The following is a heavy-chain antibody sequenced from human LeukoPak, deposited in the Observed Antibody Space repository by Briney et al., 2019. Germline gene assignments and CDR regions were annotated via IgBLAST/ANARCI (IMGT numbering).Heavy chain of an antibody. Sequence: PSETLSLTCTVSGGSISTYYWSWIRQPPGKGLEWIGYIYHSGSTKYNPSLKSRVTISVDTSKNQFSLKLSSVTAADTAVYYCARDRLHYGEYEKTFDYWGQGTLVTVSS. V-gene: IGHV4-59*01. J-gene: IGHJ4*02. CDR3: ARDRLHYGEYEKTFDY. D-gene: IGHD4-17*01. CDR1: GGSISTYY. CDR2: IYHSGST.